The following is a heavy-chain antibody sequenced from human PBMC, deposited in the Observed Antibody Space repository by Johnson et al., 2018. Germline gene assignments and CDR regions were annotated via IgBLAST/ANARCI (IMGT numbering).Heavy chain of an antibody. CDR1: GFTFSAYN. J-gene: IGHJ1*01. CDR2: VSYNGKKK. CDR3: AKDNGPTMIRCFQH. Sequence: VQSGGFLRLSCAASGFTFSAYNMNWVRQAPGKGLEWVSNVSYNGKKKYYGDSVKGRFTITRENSKNTLYLQMNSLGVEDRAVYYCAKDNGPTMIRCFQHWGQGTLVTVSS. V-gene: IGHV3-30*18. D-gene: IGHD3-22*01.